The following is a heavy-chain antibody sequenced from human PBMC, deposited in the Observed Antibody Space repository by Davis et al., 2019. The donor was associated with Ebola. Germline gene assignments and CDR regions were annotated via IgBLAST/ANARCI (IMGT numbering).Heavy chain of an antibody. CDR1: GYTFTSYG. Sequence: AASVKVSCKASGYTFTSYGISWVRQAPGQGLEWMGWISAYNGNTNYAQKLQGRVTMTTDTSTSTAYMELRSLRSEDTAVYYCARGDCTNGVWCGYYYYGMDVWGKGTTVTVSS. CDR2: ISAYNGNT. V-gene: IGHV1-18*01. D-gene: IGHD2-8*01. CDR3: ARGDCTNGVWCGYYYYGMDV. J-gene: IGHJ6*04.